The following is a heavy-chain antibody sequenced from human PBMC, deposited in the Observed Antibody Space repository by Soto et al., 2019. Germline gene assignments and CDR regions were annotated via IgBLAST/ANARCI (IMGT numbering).Heavy chain of an antibody. J-gene: IGHJ4*02. CDR3: AKDYYDSSGYYGYFDY. CDR1: GFTFSSYA. Sequence: PGGSLRLSCAASGFTFSSYAMSWVRQAPGKGLEWVSAISVSGGSTYYADSVKGRFTVSRDNSKNTLYLQMNSLRAEDTAVYYCAKDYYDSSGYYGYFDYWGQGTLVTVSS. D-gene: IGHD3-22*01. V-gene: IGHV3-23*01. CDR2: ISVSGGST.